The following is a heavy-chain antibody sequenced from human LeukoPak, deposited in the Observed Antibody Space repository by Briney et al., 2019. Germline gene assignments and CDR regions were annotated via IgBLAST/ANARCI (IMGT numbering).Heavy chain of an antibody. V-gene: IGHV3-33*01. CDR1: GFTFSSYG. Sequence: GGSLRLSCAASGFTFSSYGMHWVRQAPGKGLEWVAVIWYDGSNKYYADSVKGRFTISRDNSKNTLYLQMNSLRAEDTAAYYCAREETGESYYFDYWGQGTLVTVSS. CDR3: AREETGESYYFDY. CDR2: IWYDGSNK. D-gene: IGHD7-27*01. J-gene: IGHJ4*02.